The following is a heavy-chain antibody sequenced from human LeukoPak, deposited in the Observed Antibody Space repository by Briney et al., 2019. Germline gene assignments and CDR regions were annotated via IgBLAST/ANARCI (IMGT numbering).Heavy chain of an antibody. J-gene: IGHJ3*02. CDR1: GFTFSSYE. CDR3: ARSTITNAFDI. D-gene: IGHD3-10*01. Sequence: PGGSLRLSCAASGFTFSSYEMNWVRQAPGKGLEWISYIRGSGSIIYYADSVKGRFTISRDNAKNSLYLQISSLRAEDRAVYYCARSTITNAFDIWGQGTMVTVSS. V-gene: IGHV3-48*03. CDR2: IRGSGSII.